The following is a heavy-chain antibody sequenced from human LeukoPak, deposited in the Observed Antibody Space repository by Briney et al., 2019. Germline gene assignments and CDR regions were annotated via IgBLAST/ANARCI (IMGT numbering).Heavy chain of an antibody. J-gene: IGHJ6*03. V-gene: IGHV1-8*03. CDR3: ARTAVGHYHYYMDV. Sequence: GASVKVSCKASGYTFTSYDINWVRQATGQGLEWMGWTNPNSGNTGYAQKFQGRVTITRNTSISTAYMELSSLRSEDTAVYYCARTAVGHYHYYMDVWGKGTTVTVSS. CDR2: TNPNSGNT. CDR1: GYTFTSYD. D-gene: IGHD4-17*01.